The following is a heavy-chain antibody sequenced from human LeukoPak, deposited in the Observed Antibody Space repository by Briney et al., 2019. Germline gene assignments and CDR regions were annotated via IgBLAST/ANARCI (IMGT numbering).Heavy chain of an antibody. D-gene: IGHD6-13*01. CDR2: INPNSGGT. CDR3: ARREYSSSWFFDY. J-gene: IGHJ4*02. Sequence: ASVKVSCKASGYTFTGYYMHWVRQAPGQGLEWMGWINPNSGGTNYAQKSQGRVTMTRDTSISTAYMELSRLRSDDTAVYYCARREYSSSWFFDYWGQGTLVTVSS. V-gene: IGHV1-2*02. CDR1: GYTFTGYY.